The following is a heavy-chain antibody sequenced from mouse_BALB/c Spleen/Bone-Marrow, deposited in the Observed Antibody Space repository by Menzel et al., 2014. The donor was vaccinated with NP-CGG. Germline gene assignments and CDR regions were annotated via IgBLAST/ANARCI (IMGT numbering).Heavy chain of an antibody. Sequence: QVQLQQSGAELGMPGASVKMSCKASGYTFTDNWIYWVKQRPGQGLEWIGALDTSDSYTNYNQKFMGKASLTVDASSSTAYMQVSSLTSDDSAVYYCARGGHDFSLDYWGQVTSVTVSS. J-gene: IGHJ4*01. V-gene: IGHV1-69*01. CDR3: ARGGHDFSLDY. CDR1: GYTFTDNW. CDR2: LDTSDSYT. D-gene: IGHD2-4*01.